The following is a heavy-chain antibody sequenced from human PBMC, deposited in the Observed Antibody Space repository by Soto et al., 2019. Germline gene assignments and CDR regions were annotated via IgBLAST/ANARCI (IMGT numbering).Heavy chain of an antibody. Sequence: ASVKVSCKASGYTFASYDINWVRQATGQGLEWMGWMNPNSGNTGYAQKFQGRVTMTRNTSISTAYMELSSLRSEDTAVYYCARWYSSGWYFLPRSGMWFDDWGQGTLVTVSS. J-gene: IGHJ5*02. CDR3: ARWYSSGWYFLPRSGMWFDD. CDR1: GYTFASYD. CDR2: MNPNSGNT. V-gene: IGHV1-8*01. D-gene: IGHD6-19*01.